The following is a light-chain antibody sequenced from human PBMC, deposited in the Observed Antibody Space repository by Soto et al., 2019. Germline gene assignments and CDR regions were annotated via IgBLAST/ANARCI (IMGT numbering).Light chain of an antibody. V-gene: IGKV1-12*01. J-gene: IGKJ1*01. CDR1: QPTTNW. CDR2: AAS. CDR3: QQANVFPRL. Sequence: DIQMTQSPSSVSASVGDTVTITCRSSQPTTNWLAWFRQRPGEPPKLLIYAASTLQSGVPSRFSGSGSETEFTLTIAGLQPEDFVTYYCQQANVFPRLFAQGTKVDIK.